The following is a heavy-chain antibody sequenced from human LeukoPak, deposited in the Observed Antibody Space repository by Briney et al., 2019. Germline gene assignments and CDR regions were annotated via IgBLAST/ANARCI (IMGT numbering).Heavy chain of an antibody. Sequence: GGSLRLSCAASGFTFSSYEMNWVRQAPGKGLEWVSAIYSGGSTYYADSVKGRFTISRDNSKNTLYLQMNSLRAEDTAVYYCARPYYDSSGYKDWGQGTLVTVSS. D-gene: IGHD3-22*01. CDR1: GFTFSSYE. V-gene: IGHV3-53*01. CDR2: IYSGGST. CDR3: ARPYYDSSGYKD. J-gene: IGHJ4*02.